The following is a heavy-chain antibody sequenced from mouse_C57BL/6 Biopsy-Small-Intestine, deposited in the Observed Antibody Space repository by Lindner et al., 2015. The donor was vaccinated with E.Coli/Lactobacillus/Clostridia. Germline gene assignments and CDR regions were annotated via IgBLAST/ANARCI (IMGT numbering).Heavy chain of an antibody. CDR2: INPYYGST. CDR1: GYSFTGYN. Sequence: KASGYSFTGYNMNWVKQSHGKSLEWIGNINPYYGSTSYNQKFKGKATLTVDKSSSTAYMQLSSLTSEDSAVYFCARGGSFSNFRYFDVWGAGTTVTVSS. J-gene: IGHJ1*01. V-gene: IGHV1-39*01. CDR3: ARGGSFSNFRYFDV. D-gene: IGHD2-5*01.